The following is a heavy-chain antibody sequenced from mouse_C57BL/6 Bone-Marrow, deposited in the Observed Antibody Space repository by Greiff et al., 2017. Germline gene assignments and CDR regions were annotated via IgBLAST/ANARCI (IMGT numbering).Heavy chain of an antibody. CDR1: GYTFTDYY. Sequence: EVQLQQSGPELVKPGASVKISCKASGYTFTDYYMNWVKQSHGKSLEWIGDLNPNNGGTSYNQKFKGKATLTVDKSSSTAYMELRSLTSEDSAVYYCARNYGNYGYWYFDVWGTGTTVTVSS. J-gene: IGHJ1*03. D-gene: IGHD2-1*01. CDR3: ARNYGNYGYWYFDV. CDR2: LNPNNGGT. V-gene: IGHV1-26*01.